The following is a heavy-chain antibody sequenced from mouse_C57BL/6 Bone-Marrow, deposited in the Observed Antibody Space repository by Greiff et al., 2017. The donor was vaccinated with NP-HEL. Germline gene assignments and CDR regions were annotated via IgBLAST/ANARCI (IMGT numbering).Heavy chain of an antibody. CDR3: ARGGLRRRGFDY. Sequence: VQLQQSGAELARPGASVKLSCKASGYTFTSYGISWVKQRTGQGLEWIGEIYPRSGNTYYNEKFKGKATLTADKSSSTAYMELRSLTSEDSAVYFCARGGLRRRGFDYWGQGTTLTVSS. D-gene: IGHD2-4*01. CDR2: IYPRSGNT. CDR1: GYTFTSYG. J-gene: IGHJ2*01. V-gene: IGHV1-81*01.